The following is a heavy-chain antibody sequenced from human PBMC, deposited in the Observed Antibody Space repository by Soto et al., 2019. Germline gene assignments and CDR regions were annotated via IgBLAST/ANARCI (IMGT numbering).Heavy chain of an antibody. CDR1: GVTVSDYP. CDR3: AKSTAN. V-gene: IGHV3-30-3*02. Sequence: QVQVVESGGGVVQPGRSLRLSCAVSGVTVSDYPLHWVRQAPGKGLEWVAVMFRDENNKRYADSVKGRFTISRDNSKNTLYLQMDSLRPDDTAVYYCAKSTANCGQGTLVTVSS. J-gene: IGHJ4*02. CDR2: MFRDENNK.